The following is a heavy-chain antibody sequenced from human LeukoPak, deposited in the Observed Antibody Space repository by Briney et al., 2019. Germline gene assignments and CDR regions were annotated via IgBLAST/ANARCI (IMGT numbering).Heavy chain of an antibody. J-gene: IGHJ5*02. CDR2: MNPNSGNT. D-gene: IGHD4-23*01. CDR3: AIPTTVLTPYWFDP. CDR1: GYTFTSYD. Sequence: ASVKVSCKASGYTFTSYDINWVRQATGQGLEWMGWMNPNSGNTGYAEKFQGRVTMTRNTSISTAYMELSSLRSEDTAVYYCAIPTTVLTPYWFDPWGQGTLVTVSS. V-gene: IGHV1-8*01.